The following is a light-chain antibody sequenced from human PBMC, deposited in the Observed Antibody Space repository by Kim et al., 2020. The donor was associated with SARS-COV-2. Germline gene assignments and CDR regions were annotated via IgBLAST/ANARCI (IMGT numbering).Light chain of an antibody. V-gene: IGKV3-11*01. Sequence: EIVLTQSPAPLSLSPGERATLSCRASQSVSSYLAWYQQKPGQAPRLLIYDASNRATGIPARFCGSGSGTDFTLTISSLEPEDFAVYYCQQRSNWPWTFGQGTKVDIK. CDR2: DAS. CDR3: QQRSNWPWT. CDR1: QSVSSY. J-gene: IGKJ1*01.